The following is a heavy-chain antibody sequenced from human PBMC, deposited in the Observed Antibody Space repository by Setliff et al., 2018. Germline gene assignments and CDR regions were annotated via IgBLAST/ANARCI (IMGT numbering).Heavy chain of an antibody. CDR3: ARGESSGWYVVDY. J-gene: IGHJ4*02. CDR2: MNPNNGNT. D-gene: IGHD6-19*01. V-gene: IGHV1-8*03. CDR1: GYTFINYE. Sequence: ASVKVSCKASGYTFINYEINWVRQATGQGLEWMGGMNPNNGNTKYSQRFQGRVTITRDTSASTAYMELSSLRSEDTAVYYCARGESSGWYVVDYWGQGTLVTVSS.